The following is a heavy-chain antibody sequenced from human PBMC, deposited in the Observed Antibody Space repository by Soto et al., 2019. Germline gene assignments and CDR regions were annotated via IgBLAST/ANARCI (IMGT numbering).Heavy chain of an antibody. CDR2: IYPGDSDT. J-gene: IGHJ5*02. CDR1: GYSFTSYW. V-gene: IGHV5-51*01. D-gene: IGHD3-22*01. Sequence: GESLKISCKGSGYSFTSYWIGWVRQMPGKGLEWMGIIYPGDSDTRYSPSFQGQVTISADKSISTAYLQWSSLEASDTAMYYCARQLHDSSGYYEPWGQGTLVTVSS. CDR3: ARQLHDSSGYYEP.